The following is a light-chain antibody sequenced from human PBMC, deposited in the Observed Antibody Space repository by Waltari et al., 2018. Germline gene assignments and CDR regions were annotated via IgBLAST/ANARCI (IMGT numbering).Light chain of an antibody. CDR2: ESN. CDR1: SSNIGNKY. V-gene: IGLV1-51*02. J-gene: IGLJ3*02. CDR3: GAWDSSLNAWV. Sequence: QSVLTQPPSVSAAPGQKVTISCSGSSSNIGNKYVSWYQKLPGTATKILIYESNTRPSGLPNRFSGSESYTSATLGITGLQTGDEADYYCGAWDSSLNAWVFGGGTNVTVL.